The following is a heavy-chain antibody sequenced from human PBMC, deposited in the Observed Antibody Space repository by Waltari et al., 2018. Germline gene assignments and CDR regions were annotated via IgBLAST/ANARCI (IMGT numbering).Heavy chain of an antibody. CDR1: VGTFSSYA. Sequence: QVQLVQSGAEVKQPGSSVTVSCKASVGTFSSYAISWVRQAPGQGLEWMGGIIPTFGTANYAQKFQGRVTITTDESTSTAYMELSSLRSEDTAVYYCARLSHDGSSWPSLGYWGQGTLVTVSS. V-gene: IGHV1-69*05. D-gene: IGHD6-13*01. CDR2: IIPTFGTA. CDR3: ARLSHDGSSWPSLGY. J-gene: IGHJ4*02.